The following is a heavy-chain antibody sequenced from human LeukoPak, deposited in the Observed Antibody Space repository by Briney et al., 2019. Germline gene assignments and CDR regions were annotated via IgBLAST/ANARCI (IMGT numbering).Heavy chain of an antibody. CDR1: GYTVTCYY. V-gene: IGHV1-2*02. J-gene: IGHJ6*03. Sequence: ASVKVSCKASGYTVTCYYMHWGRQAPGQGLEWMGWINPNSGGTNYAQKFQGRVTMTRDTSISTAYMELSRLRSDDTAVYYCARDERAAAGTGAYYYYYMDVWGKGTTVTISS. D-gene: IGHD6-13*01. CDR3: ARDERAAAGTGAYYYYYMDV. CDR2: INPNSGGT.